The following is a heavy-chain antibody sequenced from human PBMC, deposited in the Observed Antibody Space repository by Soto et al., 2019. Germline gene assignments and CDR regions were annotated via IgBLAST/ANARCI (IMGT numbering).Heavy chain of an antibody. CDR3: AKGLHLGELSLSPSVVNDY. D-gene: IGHD3-16*02. CDR1: GFTFSSYA. J-gene: IGHJ4*02. CDR2: ISGSGGST. V-gene: IGHV3-23*01. Sequence: PGGSLRLSCAASGFTFSSYAMSWVRQAPGKGLEWVSAISGSGGSTYYADSVKGRFTISRDNSKNTLYLQMNSLRAEDTAVYYCAKGLHLGELSLSPSVVNDYWGQGTLVTVSS.